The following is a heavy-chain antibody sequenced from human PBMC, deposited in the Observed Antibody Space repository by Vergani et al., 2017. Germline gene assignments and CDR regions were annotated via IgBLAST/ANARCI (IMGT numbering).Heavy chain of an antibody. Sequence: QVQLVQSGAEVKKPGASVKVSCQASEYTFTSYYIHWVRQAPGQGLEWMGIINPSGGSTNYAQKFKGRVTMTRDTSTSTVFMELSSLRSEDTAGYYCARGCGSTSCYKRGEDWFDPWGQGTLVTVSS. CDR1: EYTFTSYY. CDR2: INPSGGST. V-gene: IGHV1-46*01. CDR3: ARGCGSTSCYKRGEDWFDP. D-gene: IGHD2-2*02. J-gene: IGHJ5*02.